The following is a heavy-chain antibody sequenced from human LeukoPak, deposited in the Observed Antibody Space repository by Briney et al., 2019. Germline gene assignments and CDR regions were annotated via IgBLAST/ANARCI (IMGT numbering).Heavy chain of an antibody. V-gene: IGHV1-69*05. D-gene: IGHD6-19*01. J-gene: IGHJ4*02. CDR3: VRDLQWLEPTFSSYFEY. CDR2: IIPIFGTA. Sequence: ASVKVSCKASGGTFSSYAISWVRQAPGQGLEWMGGIIPIFGTANYAQKFQGRVTMTTDTSTNTAYIELRRLRSDDTALYFCVRDLQWLEPTFSSYFEYWGQGTLITVSS. CDR1: GGTFSSYA.